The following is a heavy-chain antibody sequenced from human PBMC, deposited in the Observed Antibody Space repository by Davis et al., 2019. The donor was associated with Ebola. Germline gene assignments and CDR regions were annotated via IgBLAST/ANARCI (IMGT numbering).Heavy chain of an antibody. V-gene: IGHV1-18*04. J-gene: IGHJ4*02. CDR3: ARVDDYVWGSYPHPVDY. Sequence: ASVKVSCKASGYTFTSYGISWVRQAPGQGLEWMGWISAYNGNTNYAQKLQGRVTMTTDTSTSTAYMELRSLRSDDTAVYYCARVDDYVWGSYPHPVDYWGQGTLVTVSS. CDR1: GYTFTSYG. CDR2: ISAYNGNT. D-gene: IGHD3-16*02.